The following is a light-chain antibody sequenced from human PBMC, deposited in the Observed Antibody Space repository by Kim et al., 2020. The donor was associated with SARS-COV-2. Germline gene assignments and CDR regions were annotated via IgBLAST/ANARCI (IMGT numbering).Light chain of an antibody. CDR3: QQRSNWLT. J-gene: IGKJ4*01. CDR2: DAS. Sequence: SPGECAPLSCRTRRSISSYLAWYQQKPGRAPRLLIYDASNRATGIPARFSGSGSGTDFTLPISSLEPEDFAVYYCQQRSNWLTFGGGTKVDIK. CDR1: RSISSY. V-gene: IGKV3-11*01.